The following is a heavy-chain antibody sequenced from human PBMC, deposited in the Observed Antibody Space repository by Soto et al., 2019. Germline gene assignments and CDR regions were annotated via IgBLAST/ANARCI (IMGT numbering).Heavy chain of an antibody. CDR3: ARTLYGDHVDY. Sequence: QVQLVQSGAEVKKPGASVKGSCKASGYTFTSYDINWVRQATGQGLEWMGWMNPNSVNTGYAQKFQGRVTMTRNTTITTAYIELSSLRSEDPAVYYCARTLYGDHVDYWGQGTLVTVSS. J-gene: IGHJ4*02. V-gene: IGHV1-8*01. CDR1: GYTFTSYD. D-gene: IGHD4-17*01. CDR2: MNPNSVNT.